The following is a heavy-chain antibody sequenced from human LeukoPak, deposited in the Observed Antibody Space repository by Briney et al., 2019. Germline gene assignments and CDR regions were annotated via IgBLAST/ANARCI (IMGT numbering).Heavy chain of an antibody. J-gene: IGHJ6*02. CDR2: INPDNSDT. CDR3: ARQGSCDSTRCYVYYHSGMDV. CDR1: GYRFTTYW. V-gene: IGHV5-51*01. Sequence: GEPLKIPCQGPGYRFTTYWIGWVPQMPGKGLEWMGIINPDNSDTRYSPSFQGQVTISADKSTSTAYLQWSSLKTSDTAMYYCARQGSCDSTRCYVYYHSGMDVWGQGTTVTVSS. D-gene: IGHD2-2*01.